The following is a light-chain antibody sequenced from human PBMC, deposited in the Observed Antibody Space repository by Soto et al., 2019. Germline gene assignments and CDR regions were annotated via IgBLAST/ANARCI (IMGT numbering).Light chain of an antibody. CDR3: QQYGSSPRT. Sequence: EIVLTQSPGTLSLSPGERATLFCRASQSVSSSYLAWYQQKPGQAPRLLIYGASTRATDIPDRFSGSGSGTDFTLTISRLEPEDFAVYYCQQYGSSPRTFGQGTKVEVK. J-gene: IGKJ1*01. CDR1: QSVSSSY. CDR2: GAS. V-gene: IGKV3-20*01.